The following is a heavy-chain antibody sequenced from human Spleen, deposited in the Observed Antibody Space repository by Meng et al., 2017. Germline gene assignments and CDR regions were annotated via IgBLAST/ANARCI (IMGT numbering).Heavy chain of an antibody. Sequence: ESLKISCTVSGGSITSNNYYWGWIRQPPGKGLEWIGTIYYSGSTYYNPSLKGRVTISVDTSKNQFSLKLNSVTAADTAVYYCARASRWLQLPAFDIWGRGTMVTVSS. CDR3: ARASRWLQLPAFDI. CDR1: GGSITSNNYY. J-gene: IGHJ3*02. CDR2: IYYSGST. D-gene: IGHD5-24*01. V-gene: IGHV4-39*07.